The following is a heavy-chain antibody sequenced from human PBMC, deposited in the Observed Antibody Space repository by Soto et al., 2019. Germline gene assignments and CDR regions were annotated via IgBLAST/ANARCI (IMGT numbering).Heavy chain of an antibody. D-gene: IGHD3-10*01. V-gene: IGHV4-4*01. J-gene: IGHJ4*02. CDR2: IFHSGVT. CDR3: ARVFGGAH. Sequence: TLSLTCAVSGVSISSTNWWSLVRQPPGKGLEWIGDIFHSGVTNFNPSLKSRVTISVDKSKNQFSLDLTSVTAADTAVYFCARVFGGAHWGQGTLVTVSS. CDR1: GVSISSTNW.